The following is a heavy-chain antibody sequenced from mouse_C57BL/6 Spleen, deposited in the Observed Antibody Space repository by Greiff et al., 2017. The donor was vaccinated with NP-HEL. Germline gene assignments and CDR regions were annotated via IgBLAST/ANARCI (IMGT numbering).Heavy chain of an antibody. CDR3: ARAPNFDV. Sequence: EVKLMESGGGLVQPGGSLKLSCAASGFTFSDYYMYWVRQTPEKRLEWVAYISNGGGSTYYPDTVKGRFTISRDNAKNTLYLQMSRLKSEDTAMYYCARAPNFDVWGKGTTVTVSS. V-gene: IGHV5-12*01. J-gene: IGHJ1*03. CDR1: GFTFSDYY. CDR2: ISNGGGST.